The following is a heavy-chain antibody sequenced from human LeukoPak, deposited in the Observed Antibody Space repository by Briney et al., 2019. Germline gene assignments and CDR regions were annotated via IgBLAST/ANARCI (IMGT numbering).Heavy chain of an antibody. V-gene: IGHV3-74*03. J-gene: IGHJ4*02. Sequence: PGGSLRLSCAASRFTFSSYWMHWVRQAPGKGLVWVSRINSDGSITTYADSVRGRFTVSRDNAKNTLYLQMNSLRAEDTAVYYCARNRRGATYESWGQGTLVTVSS. D-gene: IGHD1-26*01. CDR2: INSDGSIT. CDR1: RFTFSSYW. CDR3: ARNRRGATYES.